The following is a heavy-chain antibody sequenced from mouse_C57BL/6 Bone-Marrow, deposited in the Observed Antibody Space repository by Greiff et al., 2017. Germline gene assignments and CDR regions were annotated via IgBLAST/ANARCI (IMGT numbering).Heavy chain of an antibody. CDR2: IWSGGST. J-gene: IGHJ1*03. CDR1: GFSLTSYG. Sequence: QVQLQQSGPGLVQPSQSLSITCTVSGFSLTSYGVHWVRQSPGKGLEWLGVIWSGGSTDYNAAFISRLSISKDNSKSQVFFKMNSLQADDTAIYYCAKGSYYSNRYWYFDVWGTGTTVTVSS. D-gene: IGHD2-5*01. CDR3: AKGSYYSNRYWYFDV. V-gene: IGHV2-2*01.